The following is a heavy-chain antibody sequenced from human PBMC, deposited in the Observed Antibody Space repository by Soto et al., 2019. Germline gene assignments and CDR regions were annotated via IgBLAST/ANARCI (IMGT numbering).Heavy chain of an antibody. CDR3: ARDSSRTGTTFFDY. CDR2: ISGYNDNT. D-gene: IGHD1-1*01. J-gene: IGHJ4*02. V-gene: IGHV1-18*04. CDR1: GYTFTRYS. Sequence: GASVKVSCKASGYTFTRYSITWVGQAPGQGLEWLGWISGYNDNTKYAQNLQGRVTMTTDTSTGTAYMELRSLRSDDTAMYYCARDSSRTGTTFFDYWGQGTLVTVSS.